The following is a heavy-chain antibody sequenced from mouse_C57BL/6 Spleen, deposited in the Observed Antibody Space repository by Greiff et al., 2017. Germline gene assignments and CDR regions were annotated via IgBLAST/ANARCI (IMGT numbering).Heavy chain of an antibody. Sequence: EVMLVESEGGLVQPGSSMKLSCTASGFTFSDYYMAWVRQVPEKGLEWVANINYDGSSTYYLDSLKSRFIISRDNAKNILYLQMSSLKSEDTATYYCARNYDDYFDYWGQGTTLTVSS. CDR1: GFTFSDYY. CDR2: INYDGSST. CDR3: ARNYDDYFDY. D-gene: IGHD2-4*01. V-gene: IGHV5-16*01. J-gene: IGHJ2*01.